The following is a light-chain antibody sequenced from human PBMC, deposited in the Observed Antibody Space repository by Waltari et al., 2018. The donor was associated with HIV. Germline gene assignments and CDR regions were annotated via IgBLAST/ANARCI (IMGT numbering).Light chain of an antibody. CDR3: CAYAGSTTYVI. CDR1: SSDVGGYNL. CDR2: EVS. Sequence: QSALPQPAPVSGSPGQSITISCTGTSSDVGGYNLVSWYQQHPGKAPKLMIYEVSKRPSGVSNRFSGSKSGNTASLTISGLQAEDEADYYCCAYAGSTTYVIFGGGTKLTVL. J-gene: IGLJ2*01. V-gene: IGLV2-23*02.